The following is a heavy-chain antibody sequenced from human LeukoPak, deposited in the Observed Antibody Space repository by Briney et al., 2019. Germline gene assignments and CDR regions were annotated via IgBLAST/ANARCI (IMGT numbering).Heavy chain of an antibody. V-gene: IGHV4-34*01. Sequence: SETLSLTCAVYGGSFSGYYWSWIRQPPGKGLEWIGEINHSGSTNYNPSLKSRVTISVDTSKNQFSLKLSSVTAADTAVYYCARALTSDYGLRHHFDYWGQGTLVTVSS. J-gene: IGHJ4*02. D-gene: IGHD4-17*01. CDR1: GGSFSGYY. CDR2: INHSGST. CDR3: ARALTSDYGLRHHFDY.